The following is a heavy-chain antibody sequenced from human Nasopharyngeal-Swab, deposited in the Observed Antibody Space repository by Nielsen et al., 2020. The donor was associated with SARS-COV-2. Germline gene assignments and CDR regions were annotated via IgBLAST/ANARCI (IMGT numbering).Heavy chain of an antibody. CDR3: ARDLTPMVIIYAFDM. J-gene: IGHJ3*02. D-gene: IGHD5-18*01. CDR2: IWHDGSNK. V-gene: IGHV3-33*01. Sequence: WIRQPPGKGLEWVAVIWHDGSNKYYADSVKGRFTISRDNSKNTLYPQMNSLRAEDTAVYYCARDLTPMVIIYAFDMWGQGTMVTVSS.